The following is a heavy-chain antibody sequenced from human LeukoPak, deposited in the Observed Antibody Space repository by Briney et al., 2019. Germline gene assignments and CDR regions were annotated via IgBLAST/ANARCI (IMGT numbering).Heavy chain of an antibody. Sequence: PGGSLRLSCAVSGFVFSTYAMGWVRQAPGKGLEWVSAISSSGDNTYYADSVKGQFTISRDNSKNTLDLQMNSLRAEDTAMYHCAKVKALDAVASYFDYWGQGTLVTVSS. V-gene: IGHV3-23*01. CDR3: AKVKALDAVASYFDY. CDR2: ISSSGDNT. J-gene: IGHJ4*02. CDR1: GFVFSTYA. D-gene: IGHD1-1*01.